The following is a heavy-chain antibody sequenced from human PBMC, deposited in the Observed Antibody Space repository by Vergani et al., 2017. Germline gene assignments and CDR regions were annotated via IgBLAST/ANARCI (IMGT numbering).Heavy chain of an antibody. CDR3: AKYGGGGSPFDY. CDR1: GGSFSGYY. J-gene: IGHJ4*02. V-gene: IGHV4-34*11. D-gene: IGHD2-15*01. Sequence: QVQLQQWGAGLLKPSETLSLTCAVYGGSFSGYYWSWIRQPPGKGLEWIGFIYYTGSTNYNPSLKGRVTISSDASKNQISLRLTSVNAADTAVYYCAKYGGGGSPFDYWGQGTLVTVSS. CDR2: IYYTGST.